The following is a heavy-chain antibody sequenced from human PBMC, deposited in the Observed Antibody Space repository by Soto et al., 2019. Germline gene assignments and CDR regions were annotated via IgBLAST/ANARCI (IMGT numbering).Heavy chain of an antibody. Sequence: PSETLSLTCIVSGGSISSYYWSWIRQPPGKGLEWIGYIYYSGSTNYNPSLKSRVTISVDTSKNQFSLKLSSVTAADTAVYYCAREVVVAATHYFDYWGQGTLVTVSS. J-gene: IGHJ4*02. V-gene: IGHV4-59*01. CDR3: AREVVVAATHYFDY. D-gene: IGHD2-15*01. CDR1: GGSISSYY. CDR2: IYYSGST.